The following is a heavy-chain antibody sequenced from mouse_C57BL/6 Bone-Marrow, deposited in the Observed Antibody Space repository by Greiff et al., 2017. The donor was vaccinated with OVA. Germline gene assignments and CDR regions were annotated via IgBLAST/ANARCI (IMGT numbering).Heavy chain of an antibody. CDR3: ARTGSYYFDY. V-gene: IGHV1-54*01. J-gene: IGHJ2*01. CDR1: GYAFTNYL. Sequence: VQLQQSGAELVRPGTSVKVSCKASGYAFTNYLIEWVKQRPGQGLEWIGVINPGSGGTNYNEKFKGKATLTADKSSSTAYMQLSSLISEDSAVYFCARTGSYYFDYWGQGTTLTVSS. CDR2: INPGSGGT. D-gene: IGHD1-2*01.